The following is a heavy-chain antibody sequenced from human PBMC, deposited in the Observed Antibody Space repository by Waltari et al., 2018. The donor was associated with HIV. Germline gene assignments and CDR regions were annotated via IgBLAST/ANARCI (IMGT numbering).Heavy chain of an antibody. Sequence: EVQMVESGGGLVKPGGSLRLSCAASGFTSISYSMNWVRQAPGKGLEWVSSISSSSSYIYYADSVKGRFTISRDNAKNSLYLQMNSLRAEDTAVYYCARGGGIAARPFDYWGQGTLVTVSS. CDR1: GFTSISYS. CDR3: ARGGGIAARPFDY. J-gene: IGHJ4*02. D-gene: IGHD6-6*01. V-gene: IGHV3-21*01. CDR2: ISSSSSYI.